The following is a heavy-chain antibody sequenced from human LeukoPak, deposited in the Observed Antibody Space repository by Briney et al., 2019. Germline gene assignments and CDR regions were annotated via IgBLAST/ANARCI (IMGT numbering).Heavy chain of an antibody. CDR3: AKGYCSSISCYFDY. CDR2: ISYDGSNK. CDR1: GFTFSNYG. V-gene: IGHV3-30*18. Sequence: GGSLRLSCAASGFTFSNYGMHWVRQAPGKGLDWVAVISYDGSNKYYADSVKGRFTISRDNSKNTLYLQMNSLRAEDTAVYYCAKGYCSSISCYFDYWGQGTLVTVSS. D-gene: IGHD2-2*01. J-gene: IGHJ4*02.